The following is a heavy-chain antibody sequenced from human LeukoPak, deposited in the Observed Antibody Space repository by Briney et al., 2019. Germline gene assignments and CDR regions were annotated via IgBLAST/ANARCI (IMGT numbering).Heavy chain of an antibody. CDR1: GGSICSNSYY. CDR2: IYYSGSP. Sequence: PSETLSLTCTVSGGSICSNSYYWGWIRQPPGKGLEWIGSIYYSGSPYYNPSLKSRVTISVDTSKNQFSLKVSSVTAADTAVYYCARWRTAKTGFDYWGQGTLVTVSS. V-gene: IGHV4-39*01. CDR3: ARWRTAKTGFDY. D-gene: IGHD1-1*01. J-gene: IGHJ4*02.